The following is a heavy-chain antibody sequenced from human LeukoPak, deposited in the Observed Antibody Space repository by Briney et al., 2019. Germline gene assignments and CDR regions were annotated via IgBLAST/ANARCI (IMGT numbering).Heavy chain of an antibody. CDR1: ASTFTTSG. CDR2: IWYDGSNE. V-gene: IGHV3-33*08. CDR3: AREISMFVNAFDL. D-gene: IGHD3-10*02. Sequence: GRSLRLSCAASASTFTTSGTHWVRQAPGKGLEWVAVIWYDGSNEYYADAVKGRFTISRDNSKNTVHLQMNSLRVEDTSVYYCAREISMFVNAFDLWGQGTLVTVTS. J-gene: IGHJ3*01.